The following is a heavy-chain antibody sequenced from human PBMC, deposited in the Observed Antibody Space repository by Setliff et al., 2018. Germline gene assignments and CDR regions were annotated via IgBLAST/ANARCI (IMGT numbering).Heavy chain of an antibody. J-gene: IGHJ6*03. V-gene: IGHV3-64*02. D-gene: IGHD6-13*01. Sequence: GGSLSLSCAASGFTFSNYAMHWVRQAPGKGLEYVSAISSNGSSTYYADSVKGRFTISRDNSKNTLYLQMGSLRAEDMAVYYCARAAYSTRWYGYYYYMDVWGKGTTVTVSS. CDR2: ISSNGSST. CDR3: ARAAYSTRWYGYYYYMDV. CDR1: GFTFSNYA.